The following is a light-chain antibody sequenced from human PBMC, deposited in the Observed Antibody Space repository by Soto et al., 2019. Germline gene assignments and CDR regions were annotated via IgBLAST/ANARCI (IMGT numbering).Light chain of an antibody. CDR3: AVWDDTLRGV. J-gene: IGLJ3*02. Sequence: QSVLTQPPSVSGAPGQRVTISCTGSSSNIGAGYDVHWYQQLPGTAPKLVIYRNNQRPSGVPDRFSGSKSGTSASLAISGLRSEDEADYYCAVWDDTLRGVFGGGTKLTVL. CDR1: SSNIGAGYD. V-gene: IGLV1-40*01. CDR2: RNN.